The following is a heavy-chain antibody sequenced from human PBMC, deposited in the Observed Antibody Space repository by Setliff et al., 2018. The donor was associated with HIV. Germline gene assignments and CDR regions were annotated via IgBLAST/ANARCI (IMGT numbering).Heavy chain of an antibody. CDR2: ISAYNGKT. CDR3: ASDGLWFGDPIGVDY. D-gene: IGHD3-10*01. J-gene: IGHJ4*02. V-gene: IGHV1-18*01. Sequence: ASVKVSCKASGYTFTSYGISWVRQAPGQGLEWMGWISAYNGKTNYAQKLQGRVTMTTDTSTSTAYMELRSLRSDDTAVYYCASDGLWFGDPIGVDYWGQGTLVTSPQ. CDR1: GYTFTSYG.